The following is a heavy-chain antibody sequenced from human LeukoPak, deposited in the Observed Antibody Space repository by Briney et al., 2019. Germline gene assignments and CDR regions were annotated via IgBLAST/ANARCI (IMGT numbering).Heavy chain of an antibody. V-gene: IGHV3-30*04. CDR1: GFTFSSYA. CDR3: AKDQEWFGGSDAFDI. Sequence: GGSLRLSCAASGFTFSSYAMHWVRQAPGKGLEWVALISYDGSNKYYADSVKARFIISRDNSKNTVYLQMNSLRAEDTAVYYCAKDQEWFGGSDAFDIWGQGTMVTISS. CDR2: ISYDGSNK. D-gene: IGHD3-10*01. J-gene: IGHJ3*02.